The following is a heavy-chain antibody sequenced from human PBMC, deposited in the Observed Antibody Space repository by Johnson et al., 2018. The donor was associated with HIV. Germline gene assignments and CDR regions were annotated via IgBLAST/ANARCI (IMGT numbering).Heavy chain of an antibody. V-gene: IGHV3-30*03. Sequence: QMLLVESGGGVVQPGRSLRLSCVASGFTFSSYGMHWVRQAPGKGLEWVAVISYDGTNKYYADSVKGRVTISRDHSMDTLYLQMNNLRAEDTAVYYCARGDYCTAGVCYDEPFDIWGQGTMVTVSS. CDR3: ARGDYCTAGVCYDEPFDI. J-gene: IGHJ3*02. CDR2: ISYDGTNK. CDR1: GFTFSSYG. D-gene: IGHD2-8*02.